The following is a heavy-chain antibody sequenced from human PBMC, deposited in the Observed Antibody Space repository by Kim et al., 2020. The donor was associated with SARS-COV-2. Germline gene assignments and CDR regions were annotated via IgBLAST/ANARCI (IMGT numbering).Heavy chain of an antibody. CDR2: IRSKTNNYAT. CDR1: GFIFSGFT. V-gene: IGHV3-73*01. Sequence: GGSLRLSCAASGFIFSGFTIHWVRQTSGKGLEWIGRIRSKTNNYATIYAASVEGRFTISRDDSRSTAYLQMNSLKTDDTAVYYCTRPARDSGFDPRLDFDYWGQGTLVTVSS. D-gene: IGHD5-12*01. CDR3: TRPARDSGFDPRLDFDY. J-gene: IGHJ4*02.